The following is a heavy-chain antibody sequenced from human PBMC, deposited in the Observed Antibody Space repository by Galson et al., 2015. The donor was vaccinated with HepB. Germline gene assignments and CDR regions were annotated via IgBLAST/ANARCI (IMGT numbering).Heavy chain of an antibody. D-gene: IGHD3-3*01. Sequence: SVKVSCKASGGTFSSYAISWVRQAPGQGLEWMGGIIPILGIANYAQKFQGRVTITADKSTSTAYMELSSLRSEDTAVYYCASPSETPNGYYDFWSGYLGSWGQGTLVTVSS. V-gene: IGHV1-69*10. CDR1: GGTFSSYA. CDR3: ASPSETPNGYYDFWSGYLGS. J-gene: IGHJ5*02. CDR2: IIPILGIA.